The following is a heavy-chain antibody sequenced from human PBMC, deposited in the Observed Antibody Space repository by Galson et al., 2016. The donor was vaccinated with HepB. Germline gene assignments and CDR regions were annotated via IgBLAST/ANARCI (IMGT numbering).Heavy chain of an antibody. CDR1: GFTFSSYY. Sequence: RLSCAASGFTFSSYYMNWVRQAPGKGLEWVSSISSGSSYIYYADSVKGRFTISRDNAKNSLYLQMNSLRAEDTALYYCARLLTSSSWYGWFDPWGQGTLVTVSS. D-gene: IGHD6-13*01. CDR2: ISSGSSYI. J-gene: IGHJ5*02. V-gene: IGHV3-21*01. CDR3: ARLLTSSSWYGWFDP.